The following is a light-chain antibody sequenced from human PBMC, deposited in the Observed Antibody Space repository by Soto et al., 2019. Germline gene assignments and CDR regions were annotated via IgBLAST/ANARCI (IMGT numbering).Light chain of an antibody. CDR1: SSDVGSYNL. V-gene: IGLV2-23*02. CDR3: CSYAGSVV. CDR2: EVT. Sequence: QSALTQPASVSGSPGQSITISCTGTSSDVGSYNLVSWYQQHPGKAPKLMIYEVTKRPSGVSNRFSGSKSGNSASLTIAGLQAEDEAEYYCCSYAGSVVFGGGTKVTVL. J-gene: IGLJ2*01.